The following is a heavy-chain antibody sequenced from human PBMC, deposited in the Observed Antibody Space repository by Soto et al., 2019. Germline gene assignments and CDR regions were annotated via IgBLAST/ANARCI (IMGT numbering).Heavy chain of an antibody. CDR1: GGSISSSSYY. J-gene: IGHJ4*02. D-gene: IGHD5-12*01. Sequence: SETLSLTCTVSGGSISSSSYYWGWIRQPPGKGLEWIGSIYYSGSTYYNPSLKSRVTISVDTSKNQFSLKLSSVTAADTAVYYCARQRSGYDLDYFDYWGQGTLVTVSS. CDR3: ARQRSGYDLDYFDY. CDR2: IYYSGST. V-gene: IGHV4-39*01.